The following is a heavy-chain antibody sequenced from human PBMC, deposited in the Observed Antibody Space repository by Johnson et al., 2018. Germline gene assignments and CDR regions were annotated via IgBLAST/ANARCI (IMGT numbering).Heavy chain of an antibody. CDR3: AKAGECYDTSTIGQ. D-gene: IGHD3-22*01. CDR1: GFTFGSFG. V-gene: IGHV3-30*18. CDR2: ISFDGSKE. J-gene: IGHJ4*02. Sequence: VQLVETGGGVVQPGTSLRLSCTGSGFTFGSFGMHWVRQAPGKGLEWVAAISFDGSKEHHADSVKGRFTISRDKSKNILYLQMSSLRTEDTAVYYCAKAGECYDTSTIGQWGQGTLVAVSS.